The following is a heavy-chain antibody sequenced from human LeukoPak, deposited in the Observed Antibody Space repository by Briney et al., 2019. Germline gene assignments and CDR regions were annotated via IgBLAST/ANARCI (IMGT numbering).Heavy chain of an antibody. Sequence: GGSLRLSCAASGFSFNSYWMSWVRQAPGTGLEWVANIRQDGSERYYADSLKGRFTISRDNAKNSLYLQMNSLRAEDTAVYYCAKDCSGGAAGTPTIDYWGQGTLVTVSS. CDR3: AKDCSGGAAGTPTIDY. V-gene: IGHV3-7*03. CDR2: IRQDGSER. CDR1: GFSFNSYW. J-gene: IGHJ4*02. D-gene: IGHD2-15*01.